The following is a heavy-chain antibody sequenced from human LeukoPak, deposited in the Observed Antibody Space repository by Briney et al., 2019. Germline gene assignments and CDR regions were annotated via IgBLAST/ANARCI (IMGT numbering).Heavy chain of an antibody. CDR3: ARRSAAVMEDWFDP. CDR2: MYYSGST. J-gene: IGHJ5*02. CDR1: GGSISTYY. V-gene: IGHV4-59*08. Sequence: SETLSLTCTVPGGSISTYYWSCIRQAPGKGLEWIGHMYYSGSTTYNPSLKSRVTISIDTSKNQLSLKLSSVTAADPAVYYCARRSAAVMEDWFDPWGQGTLVIVSS. D-gene: IGHD2-2*01.